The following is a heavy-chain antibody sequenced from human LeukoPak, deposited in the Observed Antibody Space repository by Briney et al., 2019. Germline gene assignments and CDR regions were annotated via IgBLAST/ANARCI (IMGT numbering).Heavy chain of an antibody. CDR3: ARDLLGWELHYFDY. CDR1: GFTFSNSG. J-gene: IGHJ4*02. Sequence: PGGSLRLSCAASGFTFSNSGMSWVRQAPGKGLEWVSSISGSSSYIYYADSVKGRFSISRDNAKNSLYLQMNSLRAEDTAVYYCARDLLGWELHYFDYWGQGTLVTVSS. D-gene: IGHD1-26*01. V-gene: IGHV3-21*01. CDR2: ISGSSSYI.